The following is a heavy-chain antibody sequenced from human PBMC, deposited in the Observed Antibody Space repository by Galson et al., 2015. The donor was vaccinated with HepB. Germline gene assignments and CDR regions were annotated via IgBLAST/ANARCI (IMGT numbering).Heavy chain of an antibody. Sequence: SLRLSCAASGFTFNTSAIHWVRQASGKGLEWVGRIRTKTNSYATTYSVSLNGRFTISGDDSKNTAYLQMNSLKTEDTAVYYCASYDADGYYQNYWGQGTLVTVSS. CDR1: GFTFNTSA. CDR3: ASYDADGYYQNY. J-gene: IGHJ4*02. CDR2: IRTKTNSYAT. V-gene: IGHV3-73*01. D-gene: IGHD3-22*01.